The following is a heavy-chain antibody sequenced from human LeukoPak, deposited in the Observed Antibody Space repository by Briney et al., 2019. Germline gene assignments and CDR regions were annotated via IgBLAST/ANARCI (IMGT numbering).Heavy chain of an antibody. V-gene: IGHV3-33*08. D-gene: IGHD4-17*01. CDR3: ARPDYGASGDY. CDR1: GFPFNAYW. CDR2: IWHDGSNK. Sequence: GGSLRLSCAASGFPFNAYWMTWVRQAPGKGLEWVAVIWHDGSNKYYTDSVKGRFTISRDDSKNTLYLQMNSLKAEDTAVYYCARPDYGASGDYWGQGTLVTVSS. J-gene: IGHJ4*02.